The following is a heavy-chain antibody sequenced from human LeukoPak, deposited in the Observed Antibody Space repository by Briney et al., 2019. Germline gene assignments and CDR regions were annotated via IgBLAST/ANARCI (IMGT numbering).Heavy chain of an antibody. CDR2: ISSSSSYI. J-gene: IGHJ4*02. CDR3: ARGATVTTPY. V-gene: IGHV3-21*01. D-gene: IGHD4-17*01. Sequence: GGSLRLSCAASGFTFSSYSMNCVRQAPGKGLEWVSSISSSSSYIYYADSVKGRFTISRDNAKNSLYLQMNSLRAEDTTVYYCARGATVTTPYWGQGTLVTVSS. CDR1: GFTFSSYS.